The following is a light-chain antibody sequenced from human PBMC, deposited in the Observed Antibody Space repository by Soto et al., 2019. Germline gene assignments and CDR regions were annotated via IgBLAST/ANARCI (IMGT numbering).Light chain of an antibody. Sequence: EIVLTQSPATLSLSGGQSATLSCRASQSVRRYLAWYCQRPGQPHRXLIYDASNRAAGIPARFSGSRFGTDGSLTLNNLEPEDCEVYYCQQRNSWPITFGQGTRLEIK. CDR3: QQRNSWPIT. V-gene: IGKV3-11*01. CDR1: QSVRRY. CDR2: DAS. J-gene: IGKJ5*01.